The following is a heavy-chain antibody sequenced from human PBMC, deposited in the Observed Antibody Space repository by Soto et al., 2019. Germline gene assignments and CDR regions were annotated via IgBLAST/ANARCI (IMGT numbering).Heavy chain of an antibody. Sequence: EVQLVESGGGLVQPGRSLRLSCAASGFTFDDHAMHWVRQGPGKGLEWVSGISWNSGTIVYANSVKGRFTISRDNTKKSLKLQIESLRREDPALYNCPKDTKRTGWYFGLALWGKGTTVTVSS. CDR1: GFTFDDHA. V-gene: IGHV3-9*01. J-gene: IGHJ6*04. CDR3: PKDTKRTGWYFGLAL. D-gene: IGHD6-19*01. CDR2: ISWNSGTI.